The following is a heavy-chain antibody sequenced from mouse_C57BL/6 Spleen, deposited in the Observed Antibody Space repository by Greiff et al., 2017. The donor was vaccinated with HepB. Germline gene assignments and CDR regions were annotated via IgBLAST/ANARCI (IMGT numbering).Heavy chain of an antibody. V-gene: IGHV1-80*01. J-gene: IGHJ2*01. CDR3: AYDGYYERNY. D-gene: IGHD2-3*01. CDR1: GYAFSSYW. Sequence: VHLVESGAELVQPGASVKISCKASGYAFSSYWMNWVKQRPGKGLEWIGQIYPGDGDTNYNGKFKGKATLTADKSSSTAYMQLSSLTSEDSAVYFCAYDGYYERNYWGQGTTLTVSS. CDR2: IYPGDGDT.